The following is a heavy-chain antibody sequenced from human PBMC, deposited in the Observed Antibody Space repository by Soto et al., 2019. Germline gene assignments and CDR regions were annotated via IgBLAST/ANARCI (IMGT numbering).Heavy chain of an antibody. CDR1: GLTVSQNY. V-gene: IGHV3-66*01. CDR2: FYSGGST. J-gene: IGHJ4*02. D-gene: IGHD3-3*01. Sequence: DVQLVESGGGLVQPGGSLRLSCAASGLTVSQNYMSWFRQAPGKGLEWISVFYSGGSTYYADSVKGRFTISRDNTKNTVYLQMTSLRAEDTGLYYCARDPGVTFKSGYDTWGPGTLVMVSS. CDR3: ARDPGVTFKSGYDT.